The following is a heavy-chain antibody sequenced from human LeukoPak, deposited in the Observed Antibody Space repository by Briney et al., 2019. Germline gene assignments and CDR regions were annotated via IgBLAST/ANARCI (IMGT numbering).Heavy chain of an antibody. V-gene: IGHV1-18*01. J-gene: IGHJ4*02. CDR1: GYTFTSYG. D-gene: IGHD3-22*01. Sequence: ASVKVSCKASGYTFTSYGISWVRQAPGQGLEWMGWISAYNGNTNYAQKLQGRVTMTTDTSTSTAYVELRSLRSDDTAVYYCARGYYYDSSGNTPFDYWGQGTQVTVSS. CDR2: ISAYNGNT. CDR3: ARGYYYDSSGNTPFDY.